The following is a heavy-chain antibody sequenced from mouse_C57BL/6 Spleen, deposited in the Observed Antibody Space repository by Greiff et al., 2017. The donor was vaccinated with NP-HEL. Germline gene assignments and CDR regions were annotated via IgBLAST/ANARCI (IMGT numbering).Heavy chain of an antibody. Sequence: QVQLQQSGAELVRPGASVKLSCKASGYTFTDYYINWVKQRPGQGLEWIARIYPGSGNTYYNEKFKGKATLTAEKSSSTAYMQLSSLTSEDSAVYFCARDYYGLFAYWGQGTLVTVSA. D-gene: IGHD2-1*01. V-gene: IGHV1-76*01. J-gene: IGHJ3*01. CDR1: GYTFTDYY. CDR2: IYPGSGNT. CDR3: ARDYYGLFAY.